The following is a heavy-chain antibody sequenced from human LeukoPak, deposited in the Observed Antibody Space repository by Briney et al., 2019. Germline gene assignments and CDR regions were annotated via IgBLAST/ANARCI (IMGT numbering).Heavy chain of an antibody. D-gene: IGHD3-22*01. CDR2: ISAYNGNT. J-gene: IGHJ4*02. CDR3: ARDRLGSTYYYDSSEPVIDY. V-gene: IGHV1-18*01. Sequence: ASVKVSCKASGYTFTSYGISWVRQAPGQGLEWMGWISAYNGNTNYAQKLQGRVTMTTDTSTSTAYMELRSLRSDDTAVYYCARDRLGSTYYYDSSEPVIDYWAQGTLVTVSS. CDR1: GYTFTSYG.